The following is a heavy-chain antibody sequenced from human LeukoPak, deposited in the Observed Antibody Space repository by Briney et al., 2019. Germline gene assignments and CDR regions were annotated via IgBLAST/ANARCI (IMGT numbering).Heavy chain of an antibody. D-gene: IGHD2-2*03. J-gene: IGHJ4*02. CDR2: VNHRGST. CDR1: GGSFSGCY. V-gene: IGHV4-34*01. Sequence: SDTLSLTCAVYGGSFSGCYWGWVRQPPGKGLEWIGEVNHRGSTNYDPSLKSRVTISVDTTKNQFSLKMNSMTAADTAVYYCARGPPSMGIGHYFDYWGQGTLVTVSS. CDR3: ARGPPSMGIGHYFDY.